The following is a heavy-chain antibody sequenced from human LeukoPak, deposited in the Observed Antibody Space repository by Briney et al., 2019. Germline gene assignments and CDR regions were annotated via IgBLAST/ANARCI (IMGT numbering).Heavy chain of an antibody. Sequence: ASVKVSCKVSGYTLTELSMHWVRQAPGKGLEWMGGFDPEDGETIYAQKFQGGVTMTEDTSTDTAYMELSSLRSEDTAVYYCATVSRGYGSGSYYVHNWFDPWGQGTLVTVSS. D-gene: IGHD3-10*01. CDR2: FDPEDGET. CDR1: GYTLTELS. V-gene: IGHV1-24*01. J-gene: IGHJ5*02. CDR3: ATVSRGYGSGSYYVHNWFDP.